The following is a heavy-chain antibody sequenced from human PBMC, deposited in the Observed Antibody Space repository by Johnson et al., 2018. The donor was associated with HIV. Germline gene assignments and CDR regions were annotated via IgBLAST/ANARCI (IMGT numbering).Heavy chain of an antibody. J-gene: IGHJ3*02. CDR1: GFTVSSNY. V-gene: IGHV3-23*04. Sequence: VQLVESGGGLVQPGGSLRLSCAASGFTVSSNYMSWVRQAPGKGLEWVSAISGSGGSTYYADSVKGRFTISRDNSKNSLYLQMNSLRAEDTALYYCARAWYSSSAFDIWGQGTMVTVSS. CDR2: SGSGGST. CDR3: ARAWYSSSAFDI. D-gene: IGHD6-6*01.